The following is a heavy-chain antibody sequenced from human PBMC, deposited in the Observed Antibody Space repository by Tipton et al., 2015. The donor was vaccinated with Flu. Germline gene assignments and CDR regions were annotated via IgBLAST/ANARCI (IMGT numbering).Heavy chain of an antibody. J-gene: IGHJ3*02. Sequence: SLRLSCAASEFTFSSYDMSWVRHAPGKGLEWVSSLGYSGDGTTYADSVKGRFTISRDNSKNTLYLQMNSLRDEDTAVYYCARPRSRWAFDIWGQGTMVTV. V-gene: IGHV3-23*01. D-gene: IGHD3-16*02. CDR3: ARPRSRWAFDI. CDR2: LGYSGDGT. CDR1: EFTFSSYD.